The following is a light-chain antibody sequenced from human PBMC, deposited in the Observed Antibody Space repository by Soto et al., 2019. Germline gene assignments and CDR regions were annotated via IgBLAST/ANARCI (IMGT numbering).Light chain of an antibody. CDR3: QQYNSYPWT. CDR1: HSMSSY. J-gene: IGKJ1*01. V-gene: IGKV1-39*01. CDR2: AAS. Sequence: DIQMTQSPSTLSASVGGRVTITCRASHSMSSYLNWYQQKPGKAPKLLIYAASSLQSGVPSRFSGSGSGTDFTLTISSLQPDDFATYYCQQYNSYPWTFGQGTKVDIK.